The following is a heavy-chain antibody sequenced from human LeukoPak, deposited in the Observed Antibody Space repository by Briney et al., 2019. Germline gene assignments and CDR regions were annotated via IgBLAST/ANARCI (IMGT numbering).Heavy chain of an antibody. J-gene: IGHJ6*02. CDR1: GGFIRSSGYS. V-gene: IGHV4-30-2*06. CDR2: IYHSGDT. CDR3: VRGSSVTMVRGVIVTYGLDV. D-gene: IGHD3-10*01. Sequence: SQTLSRTCGVSGGFIRSSGYSRSWIRQSPGMGLEWIGNIYHSGDTYYNPSLKNRLTISVDRLKNQFSLRLTSVTAADTAVYYCVRGSSVTMVRGVIVTYGLDVWGQGTTVTVSS.